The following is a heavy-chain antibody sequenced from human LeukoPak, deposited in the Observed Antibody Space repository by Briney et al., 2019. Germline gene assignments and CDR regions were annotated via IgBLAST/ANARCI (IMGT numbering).Heavy chain of an antibody. CDR1: GGSFSGYY. D-gene: IGHD6-19*01. V-gene: IGHV4-34*01. CDR2: INHSGST. Sequence: TSETLSLTCAVYGGSFSGYYWSWIRQPPGKGLEWIGEINHSGSTNYNPSLKSRVTISVDTSKNQFSLKLSSVTAADTAVCYCARAPPRSRAVAGKTPFGYWGQGTLVTVSS. J-gene: IGHJ4*02. CDR3: ARAPPRSRAVAGKTPFGY.